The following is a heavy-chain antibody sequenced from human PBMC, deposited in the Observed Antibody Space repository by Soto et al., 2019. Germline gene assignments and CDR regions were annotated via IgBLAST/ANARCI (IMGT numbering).Heavy chain of an antibody. CDR3: ALTRRSSLLEVAGPGFEY. V-gene: IGHV3-30*03. D-gene: IGHD6-19*01. Sequence: GGSLRLSCATSGFNFGVFGMHWVRQPPGKGLEWLSVLSYEGSEEYYADSVRGRFTISRDNSKNTLFLQMDSLRVDDTGVYYCALTRRSSLLEVAGPGFEYWGQGTLVTVSS. J-gene: IGHJ4*02. CDR1: GFNFGVFG. CDR2: LSYEGSEE.